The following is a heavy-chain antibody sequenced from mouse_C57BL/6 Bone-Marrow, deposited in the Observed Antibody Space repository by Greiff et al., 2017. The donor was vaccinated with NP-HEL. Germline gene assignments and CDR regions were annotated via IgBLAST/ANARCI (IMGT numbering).Heavy chain of an antibody. V-gene: IGHV3-3*01. CDR3: ARDRWDYGSSDWYFDV. CDR1: GFSINSDCY. CDR2: TFYSGIT. J-gene: IGHJ1*03. D-gene: IGHD1-1*01. Sequence: EVMLVESGPSLVRPSQTLSLTCTVTGFSINSDCYWIWIRQFPGNKLEYIGYTFYSGITYYNPSLESRTYITRDTSKNQFSLKLSSVTTEDTATYYCARDRWDYGSSDWYFDVWGTGTTVTVSS.